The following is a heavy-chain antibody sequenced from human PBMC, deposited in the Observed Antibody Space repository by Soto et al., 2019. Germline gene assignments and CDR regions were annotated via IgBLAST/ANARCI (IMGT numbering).Heavy chain of an antibody. J-gene: IGHJ5*02. CDR2: INHSGST. CDR1: GGSFSGYY. D-gene: IGHD3-9*01. V-gene: IGHV4-34*01. Sequence: QVQLQQWGAGLLKPSETLSLTCAVYGGSFSGYYWSWIRQPPGKGLEWIGEINHSGSTNYNPSLKSRVTISVDTSKNQFSLKLSSVTAADTAVYYCARGGNGIFTGYNWFDPWGQGTLVTVSS. CDR3: ARGGNGIFTGYNWFDP.